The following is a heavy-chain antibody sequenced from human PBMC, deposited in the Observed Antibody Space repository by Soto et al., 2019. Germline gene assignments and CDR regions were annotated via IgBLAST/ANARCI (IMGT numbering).Heavy chain of an antibody. CDR2: ISGSGGST. CDR3: AKSRRGYSSGCFDY. D-gene: IGHD6-19*01. J-gene: IGHJ4*02. V-gene: IGHV3-23*01. CDR1: GFTFSSYA. Sequence: GGSLRLSCAASGFTFSSYAMSWVRQAPGKGLEWVSAISGSGGSTYYADSVKGRFTISRDNSKNTPYLQMNSLRAEDTAVYYCAKSRRGYSSGCFDYWGQGTLVTVSS.